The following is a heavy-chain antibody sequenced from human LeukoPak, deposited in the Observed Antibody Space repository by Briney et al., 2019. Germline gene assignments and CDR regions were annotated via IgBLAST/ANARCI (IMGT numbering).Heavy chain of an antibody. Sequence: GGSLRLSCAASGFTFSSYSMNWVRQAPGKGLEWVSYISSSSSTICYADSVKGRFTISRDNAKNSLYLQMNSLRAEDTAVYYCVTGFLEWLPENYFDYWGQGTLVTVSS. J-gene: IGHJ4*02. CDR2: ISSSSSTI. D-gene: IGHD3-3*01. V-gene: IGHV3-48*01. CDR1: GFTFSSYS. CDR3: VTGFLEWLPENYFDY.